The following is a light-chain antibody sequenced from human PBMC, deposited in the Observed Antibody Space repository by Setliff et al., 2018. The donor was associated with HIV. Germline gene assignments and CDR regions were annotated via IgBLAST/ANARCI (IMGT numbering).Light chain of an antibody. J-gene: IGLJ1*01. CDR2: EVS. Sequence: SCDVGGYNYVSWYQQHPGKAPKLMIYEVSTRPSGVSNRFSGSKSGNTASLTISGLQAEDEADYYCSSYTSSSTLVFGSGTKVTVL. CDR1: SCDVGGYNY. V-gene: IGLV2-14*01. CDR3: SSYTSSSTLV.